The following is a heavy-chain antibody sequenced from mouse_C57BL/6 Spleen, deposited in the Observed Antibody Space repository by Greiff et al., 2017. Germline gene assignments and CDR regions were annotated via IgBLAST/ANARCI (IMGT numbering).Heavy chain of an antibody. CDR3: ARREGYDGYWYFDV. V-gene: IGHV8-12*01. Sequence: QVTLKESGPGILQSSQTLSLTCSFSGFSLSTSGMGVSWIRQPSGKGLEWLARIYWDDDKRYNPSLKSRLTISKDTSRNQVFLKITSVDTADTATYYCARREGYDGYWYFDVWGTGTTVTVSS. J-gene: IGHJ1*03. CDR1: GFSLSTSGMG. CDR2: IYWDDDK. D-gene: IGHD2-2*01.